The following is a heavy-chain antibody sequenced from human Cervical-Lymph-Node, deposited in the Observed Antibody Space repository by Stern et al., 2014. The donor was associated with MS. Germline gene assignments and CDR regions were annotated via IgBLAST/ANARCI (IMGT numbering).Heavy chain of an antibody. CDR3: ARDEIGQTTTHYYYYGMDV. V-gene: IGHV1-69*01. D-gene: IGHD1-1*01. CDR1: GCTFSSQA. J-gene: IGHJ6*02. Sequence: QVQLGQSGAEVKKPGSSVKVSCKASGCTFSSQAISWVRQAPGQGLEWLGGIIPIFGDAHYAQKLQGRVTITADESTTTVYMELRSLRSEDTAVYYCARDEIGQTTTHYYYYGMDVWGQGTTVTVSS. CDR2: IIPIFGDA.